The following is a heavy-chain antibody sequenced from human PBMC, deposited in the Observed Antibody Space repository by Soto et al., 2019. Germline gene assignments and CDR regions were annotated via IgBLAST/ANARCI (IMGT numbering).Heavy chain of an antibody. CDR1: GGTFSSYA. CDR2: IIPIFGTA. CDR3: ARGAPAGTSVHMDV. Sequence: SVKVSCKASGGTFSSYAISWVRQAPGQGLEWMGGIIPIFGTANYAQKFQGWVTITRDASTSTAYMELSSLRSDDTAVYYCARGAPAGTSVHMDVWGKGTTVTVSS. V-gene: IGHV1-69*05. D-gene: IGHD1-1*01. J-gene: IGHJ6*03.